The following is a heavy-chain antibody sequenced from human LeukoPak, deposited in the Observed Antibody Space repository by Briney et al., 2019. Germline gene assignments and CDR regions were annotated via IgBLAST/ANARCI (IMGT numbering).Heavy chain of an antibody. Sequence: SETLSLTCSVSGASISSHYWSWIRQPPGKGLEWIGYIHYSGSTNCNPSLKSRVTISLDTSKNQFSLKLTSVTAADTAVYYCSRAGTGLNIPGAYWGQGTLVAVSS. V-gene: IGHV4-59*11. CDR3: SRAGTGLNIPGAY. CDR2: IHYSGST. CDR1: GASISSHY. D-gene: IGHD1-14*01. J-gene: IGHJ4*02.